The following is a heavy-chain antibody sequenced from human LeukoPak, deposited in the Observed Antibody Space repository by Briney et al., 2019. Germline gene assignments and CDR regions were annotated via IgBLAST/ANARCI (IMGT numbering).Heavy chain of an antibody. D-gene: IGHD3-22*01. CDR1: GYTLTELF. Sequence: SSVKVSCKVSGYTLTELFMHWVRQAAGKGLEWMGGFDPEDGETIYAQKFQGRVTLTADTSTHTAYMELSSLRSEDTAVYYCARGGYYDSSALNWGQGTLVTVSS. CDR2: FDPEDGET. J-gene: IGHJ4*02. CDR3: ARGGYYDSSALN. V-gene: IGHV1-24*01.